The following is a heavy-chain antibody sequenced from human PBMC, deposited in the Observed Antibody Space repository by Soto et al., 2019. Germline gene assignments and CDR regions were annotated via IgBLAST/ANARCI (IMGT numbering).Heavy chain of an antibody. CDR2: ISAYNGNT. J-gene: IGHJ6*02. D-gene: IGHD3-10*01. Sequence: QVQLVQSGAEVKKPGASVKVSCKASGYTFTSYGISWVRQAPGQGLEWMGWISAYNGNTNYAQKLQGRVTMTTDTSTSTAYMERRSLRSDDTAVYYCARDLWFGEPNYYYGMDVWGQGTTVTVSS. V-gene: IGHV1-18*01. CDR3: ARDLWFGEPNYYYGMDV. CDR1: GYTFTSYG.